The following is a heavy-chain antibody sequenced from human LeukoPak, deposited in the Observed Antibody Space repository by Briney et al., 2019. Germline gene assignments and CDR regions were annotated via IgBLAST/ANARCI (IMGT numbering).Heavy chain of an antibody. V-gene: IGHV1-69*04. CDR3: ARDKSHGVETAMPGDY. CDR1: GGTFSSYA. J-gene: IGHJ4*02. Sequence: ASVKVSCKASGGTFSSYAISWVRQAPGQGLEWMGRIIPILGIANYAQKFQGRVTITADKSTSTAYMELSSLRSEDTAVYYCARDKSHGVETAMPGDYWGQGTLVTVSS. CDR2: IIPILGIA. D-gene: IGHD2-21*02.